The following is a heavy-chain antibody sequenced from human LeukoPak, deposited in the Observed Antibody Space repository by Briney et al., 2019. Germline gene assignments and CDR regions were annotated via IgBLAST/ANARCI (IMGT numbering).Heavy chain of an antibody. CDR1: GGSISNYF. J-gene: IGHJ4*02. D-gene: IGHD7-27*01. CDR3: ARDGRGPLTGAD. CDR2: IYYSGST. V-gene: IGHV4-59*01. Sequence: PSETLSLTCTVSGGSISNYFWTWIRQPPGKGLEWIGYIYYSGSTNYNPSLKSRVTISVDTSKNQFSLKLSSVTAADTAVYYCARDGRGPLTGADWGQGTLVTVSS.